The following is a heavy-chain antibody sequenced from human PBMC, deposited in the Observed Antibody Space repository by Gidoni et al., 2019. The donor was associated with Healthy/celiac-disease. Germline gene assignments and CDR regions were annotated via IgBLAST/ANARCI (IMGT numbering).Heavy chain of an antibody. CDR2: IYYSGGT. CDR1: GGPISSGGYH. V-gene: IGHV4-31*01. CDR3: ARVGGVAWFDP. J-gene: IGHJ5*02. D-gene: IGHD3-3*01. Sequence: QAQLQASGPGLVKPSPSLSLTCPVSGGPISSGGYHWSWIRQHPGKGLEWIGYIYYSGGTYYNPSLKSQVTISVDTSKNQFSLKLSSVTAADTAVYYCARVGGVAWFDPWGQGTLVTVSS.